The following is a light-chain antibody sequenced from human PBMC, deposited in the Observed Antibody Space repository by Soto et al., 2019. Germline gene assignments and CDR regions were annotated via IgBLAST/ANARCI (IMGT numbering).Light chain of an antibody. CDR1: SSNIGAGYD. V-gene: IGLV1-40*01. J-gene: IGLJ3*02. Sequence: QSVLTQPPSVSGAPGQRVTISCTGSSSNIGAGYDVHWYQQVPGSAPRLLLSGDNTRPSGVPDRFSGSRSGTSASLAITGLQAEDEADYYCQTFDSSLTISWVFGGGTKVTVL. CDR2: GDN. CDR3: QTFDSSLTISWV.